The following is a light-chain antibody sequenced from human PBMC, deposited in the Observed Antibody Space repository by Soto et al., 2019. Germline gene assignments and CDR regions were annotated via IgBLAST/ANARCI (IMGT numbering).Light chain of an antibody. CDR3: HSYDNTLSGAV. Sequence: QLVLTQPPSVSGAPGQRVTISCTGSSSNIGTGYDVHWYQRLPGAAPKLLIYGTSNRPSGVPDRFSGSKSGASASLAITGLQAEDEADYYCHSYDNTLSGAVFGGGTQLTVL. CDR1: SSNIGTGYD. V-gene: IGLV1-40*01. J-gene: IGLJ7*01. CDR2: GTS.